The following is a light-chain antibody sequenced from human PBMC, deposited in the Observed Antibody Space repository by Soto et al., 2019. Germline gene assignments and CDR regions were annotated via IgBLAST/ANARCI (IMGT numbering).Light chain of an antibody. Sequence: DIVMTQSPATLSVSPGDRAILSCRASEFIGDNLAWYQQKSGQSPRLLIYGASTRATAIPARFSGTRSGTEFTLTISGLQFEEVAIYYCQQYNNWPPWTFGQGTRVDIK. V-gene: IGKV3-15*01. CDR3: QQYNNWPPWT. CDR2: GAS. CDR1: EFIGDN. J-gene: IGKJ1*01.